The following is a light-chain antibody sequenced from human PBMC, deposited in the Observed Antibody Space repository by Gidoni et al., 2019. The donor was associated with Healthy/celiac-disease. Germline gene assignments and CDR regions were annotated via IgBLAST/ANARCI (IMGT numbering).Light chain of an antibody. V-gene: IGLV2-14*01. J-gene: IGLJ2*01. CDR1: SSDVGGYNY. Sequence: QSALTQPASGSGSPGQSITLSCTGPSSDVGGYNYVSWYQQHPGKAPKLMIYEVSNRPSGVPDRFSGSKSGNTASLTISGLQAEDEADYYCSSYTSSSTPVFGGGTKLTVL. CDR3: SSYTSSSTPV. CDR2: EVS.